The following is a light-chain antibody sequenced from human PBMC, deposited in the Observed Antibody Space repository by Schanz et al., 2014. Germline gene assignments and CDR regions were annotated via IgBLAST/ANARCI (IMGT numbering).Light chain of an antibody. CDR2: DVS. J-gene: IGLJ3*02. V-gene: IGLV2-14*01. CDR1: SSDVGAYNY. CDR3: SSYTSSSTRV. Sequence: QSVLTQPASVSGSPGQSITISCTGTSSDVGAYNYVSWFQQDPGKAPKVIISDVSDRPSGVSDRFSGSKSGNTASLTISGLQAEDEADYYCSSYTSSSTRVFGGGTK.